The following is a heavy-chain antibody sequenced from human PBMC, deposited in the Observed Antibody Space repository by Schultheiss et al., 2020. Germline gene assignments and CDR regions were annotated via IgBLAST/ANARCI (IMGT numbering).Heavy chain of an antibody. V-gene: IGHV3-9*01. CDR3: AKAHQPYCSSTSCPRCFDY. D-gene: IGHD2-2*01. CDR1: GFTFDDYA. CDR2: ISWNSGSI. Sequence: SLKISCAASGFTFDDYAMHWVRQAPGKGLEWVSGISWNSGSIGYADSVKGRFTISRDNAKNSLYLQMNSLRAEDTALYYCAKAHQPYCSSTSCPRCFDYWGQGTLVTVSS. J-gene: IGHJ4*02.